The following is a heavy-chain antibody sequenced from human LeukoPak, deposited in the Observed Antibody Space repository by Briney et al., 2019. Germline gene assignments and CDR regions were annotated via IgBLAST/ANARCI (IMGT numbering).Heavy chain of an antibody. Sequence: SETLSLTCTVSGASISTSSWSWIRQPPGKGLEWIGYIYYSGTTNYNPSLKSRVTISVDTSKNQFSLNLSSVTPADTAVYYCARNPDGDRLPYFDYWGQGILVTVSS. D-gene: IGHD4-17*01. V-gene: IGHV4-59*01. CDR3: ARNPDGDRLPYFDY. CDR1: GASISTSS. CDR2: IYYSGTT. J-gene: IGHJ4*02.